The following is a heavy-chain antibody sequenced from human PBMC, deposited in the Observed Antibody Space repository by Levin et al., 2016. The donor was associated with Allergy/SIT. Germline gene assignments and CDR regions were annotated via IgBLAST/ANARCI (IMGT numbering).Heavy chain of an antibody. V-gene: IGHV1-2*02. CDR3: ARVGYCGNHKCYVHFDY. Sequence: ASVKVSCKASGYTFTGYYMHWVRQAPGQGLEWMGWINPNSGGTNYAQKFQGRVTMTRDTSISTAYMDLSSLRSDDTAVYYCARVGYCGNHKCYVHFDYWGQGTLVTVSS. D-gene: IGHD2-21*01. CDR2: INPNSGGT. CDR1: GYTFTGYY. J-gene: IGHJ4*02.